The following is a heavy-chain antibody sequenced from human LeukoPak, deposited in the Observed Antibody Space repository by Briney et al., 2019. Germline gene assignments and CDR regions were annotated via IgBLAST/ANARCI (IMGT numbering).Heavy chain of an antibody. CDR3: ARGGSIAAFIDY. D-gene: IGHD6-6*01. Sequence: GASVKVSCKASGYTFTSYDINWVRQATGQGLEWMGWMNPNSGNTGYAQKFQGRVTITRNTSISTAYMELSSLRSEDTAVYYCARGGSIAAFIDYWGQGTLVTVSS. CDR1: GYTFTSYD. CDR2: MNPNSGNT. J-gene: IGHJ4*02. V-gene: IGHV1-8*03.